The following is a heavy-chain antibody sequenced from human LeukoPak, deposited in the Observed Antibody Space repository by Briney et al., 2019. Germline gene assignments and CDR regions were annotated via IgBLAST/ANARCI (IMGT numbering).Heavy chain of an antibody. CDR2: IYYSGST. CDR3: ASENYYDSSGYYIDY. CDR1: GGSISSYY. D-gene: IGHD3-22*01. V-gene: IGHV4-59*08. Sequence: SETLSLTCTVSGGSISSYYWSWIRQPPGKGLEWIGYIYYSGSTNYNPSLKSRVTISVDTSKNQISLKLSSVTAADTAVYYCASENYYDSSGYYIDYWGQGTLVTVSS. J-gene: IGHJ4*02.